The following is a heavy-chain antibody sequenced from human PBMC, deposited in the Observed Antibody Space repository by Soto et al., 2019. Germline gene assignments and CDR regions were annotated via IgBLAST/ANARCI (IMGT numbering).Heavy chain of an antibody. Sequence: QVQLVESGGGVVQPGRSLRLSCAASGFTFSSYAMHWVRQAPGKGLEWVAVISYDGSNKYYADSVKGRFTISRDNSKNTLYLQMNSLRAEDTAVYYCAPSRDGDYPGYWGQGTLVTVSS. D-gene: IGHD4-17*01. CDR3: APSRDGDYPGY. CDR1: GFTFSSYA. V-gene: IGHV3-30-3*01. J-gene: IGHJ4*02. CDR2: ISYDGSNK.